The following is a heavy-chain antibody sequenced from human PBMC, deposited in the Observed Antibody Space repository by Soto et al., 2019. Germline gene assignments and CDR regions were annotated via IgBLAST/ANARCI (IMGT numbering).Heavy chain of an antibody. V-gene: IGHV1-18*01. J-gene: IGHJ6*02. CDR1: GYTFTSYG. CDR2: ISAYNGNT. Sequence: ASAKVSCKASGYTFTSYGISWVRQAPGQGLEWMGWISAYNGNTNYAQKLQGRVTMTTDTSTSTAYMELRSLRSDDTAVYYCARDSLLWFGAPTRYYYYGMAVWGQGTTVTVSS. CDR3: ARDSLLWFGAPTRYYYYGMAV. D-gene: IGHD3-10*01.